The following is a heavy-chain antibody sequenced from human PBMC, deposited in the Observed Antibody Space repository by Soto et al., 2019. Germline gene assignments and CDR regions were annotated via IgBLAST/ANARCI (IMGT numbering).Heavy chain of an antibody. D-gene: IGHD5-12*01. CDR1: GGSISSYY. V-gene: IGHV4-59*01. CDR3: ARDGGEMATITRNAFDI. J-gene: IGHJ3*02. Sequence: KQSQTLSLTCTVSGGSISSYYWSWIRQPPGKGLEWIGYIYYSGSTNYNPSLKSRVTISVDTSKNQFSLKLSSVTAADTAVYYCARDGGEMATITRNAFDIWGQGTMVTVSS. CDR2: IYYSGST.